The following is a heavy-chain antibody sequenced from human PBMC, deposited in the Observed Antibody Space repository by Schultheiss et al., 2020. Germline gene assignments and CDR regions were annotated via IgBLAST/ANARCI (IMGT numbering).Heavy chain of an antibody. V-gene: IGHV3-21*01. CDR2: ISSSSSTYI. CDR3: ARDGENCGGDCYNWFDP. D-gene: IGHD2-21*02. Sequence: GGSLRLSCAASGFTFSSYSMNWVRQAPGKGLEWVSSISSSSSTYIYYADSVKGRFTISRDNAKNSLYLDMNSLRDEDTAVYYCARDGENCGGDCYNWFDPWGQGTLVTVSS. J-gene: IGHJ5*02. CDR1: GFTFSSYS.